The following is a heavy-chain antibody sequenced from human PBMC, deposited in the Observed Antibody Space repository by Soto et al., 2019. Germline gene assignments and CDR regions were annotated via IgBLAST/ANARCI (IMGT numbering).Heavy chain of an antibody. CDR1: GFTFSDYY. Sequence: GGSLSLSCAASGFTFSDYYMSWIRQAPGKGLEWVSYISSSGSTIYYADSVKGRFTISRDNAKNSLYLQMNSLRAEDTAVYYCARDLTGGGWYNAFDIWGPGTMVTVSS. D-gene: IGHD6-19*01. CDR3: ARDLTGGGWYNAFDI. J-gene: IGHJ3*02. V-gene: IGHV3-11*01. CDR2: ISSSGSTI.